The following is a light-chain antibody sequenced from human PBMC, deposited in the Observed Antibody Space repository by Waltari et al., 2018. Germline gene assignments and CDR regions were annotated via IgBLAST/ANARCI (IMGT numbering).Light chain of an antibody. CDR3: QSYDSSLSGGV. CDR1: SSNIGAGYD. CDR2: GNS. Sequence: QSVLTQPPSVSGAPGQRVTISCTGSSSNIGAGYDVHWYQQLPGTAPKLLIYGNSNRPSWVPDRFSGSKSGTAASLAITGLKAGDEADYYCQSYDSSLSGGVFGGGTKLTVL. V-gene: IGLV1-40*01. J-gene: IGLJ2*01.